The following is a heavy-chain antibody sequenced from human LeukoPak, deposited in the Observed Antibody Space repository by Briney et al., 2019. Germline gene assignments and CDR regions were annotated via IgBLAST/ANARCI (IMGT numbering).Heavy chain of an antibody. CDR3: ARSSRELGGYAPWELMPPFDY. J-gene: IGHJ4*02. CDR2: ITGSGAFT. D-gene: IGHD1-7*01. CDR1: GFTFIKYS. V-gene: IGHV3-23*01. Sequence: PGGSLRLSCAASGFTFIKYSMTWVRQAPGKGLEWVSAITGSGAFTDYADSVKGRFTISRDNAKNSLYLQMNSLRAEDTAVYYCARSSRELGGYAPWELMPPFDYWGQGTLVTVSS.